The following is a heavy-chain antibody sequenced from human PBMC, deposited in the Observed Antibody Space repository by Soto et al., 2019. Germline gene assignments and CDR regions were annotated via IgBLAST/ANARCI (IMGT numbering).Heavy chain of an antibody. D-gene: IGHD2-15*01. CDR3: ARFNAHCSGGTCYSDY. Sequence: QVYLVQSGAEVKKPGASVKLSCKATGYTFSSYGISWVRQAPGQGLEWMGWTNTYTGDTIYAQKFQGRVSMTTDVSTTTSYMELRSLKSDDTAVYFCARFNAHCSGGTCYSDYWGQGTLVTVSS. V-gene: IGHV1-18*01. CDR1: GYTFSSYG. CDR2: TNTYTGDT. J-gene: IGHJ4*02.